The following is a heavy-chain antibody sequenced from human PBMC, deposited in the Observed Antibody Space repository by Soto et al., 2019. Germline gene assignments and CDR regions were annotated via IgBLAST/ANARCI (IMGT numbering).Heavy chain of an antibody. CDR1: GYTFTSYG. Sequence: QVQLVQSGAEVKKPGASVKVSCKASGYTFTSYGISWVRQAPGQGLEWMGWISAYNGNTNYAQKLQGRVTMTTDTATRTAYMELRSLRSDDTAVYYCARSYYDFWSGYYRGIYYYGMDVWGQGTTVTVSS. CDR3: ARSYYDFWSGYYRGIYYYGMDV. V-gene: IGHV1-18*01. CDR2: ISAYNGNT. D-gene: IGHD3-3*01. J-gene: IGHJ6*02.